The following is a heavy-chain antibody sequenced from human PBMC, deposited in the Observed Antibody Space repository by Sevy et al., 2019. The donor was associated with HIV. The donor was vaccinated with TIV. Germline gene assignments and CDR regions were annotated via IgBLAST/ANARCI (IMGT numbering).Heavy chain of an antibody. Sequence: GVSLRLSCAASGFTFSSYSMNWVRQAPGKGLEWVSYISSSSSTIYYADSVKGRFTISRDNAKNSLYLQMNSLRDEDTAVYYCARDHVDTAMVKVFDYWGQGTLVTVSS. CDR2: ISSSSSTI. CDR3: ARDHVDTAMVKVFDY. V-gene: IGHV3-48*02. D-gene: IGHD5-18*01. J-gene: IGHJ4*02. CDR1: GFTFSSYS.